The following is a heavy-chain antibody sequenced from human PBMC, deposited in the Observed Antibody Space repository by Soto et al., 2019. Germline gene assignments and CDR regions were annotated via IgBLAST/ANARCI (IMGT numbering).Heavy chain of an antibody. CDR3: AKGQYCSGGSCYFNPSDY. CDR2: ISYDGSNK. J-gene: IGHJ4*02. D-gene: IGHD2-15*01. CDR1: GFTFSSYG. Sequence: QVQLVESGGGVVQPGRSLRLACAASGFTFSSYGMDWVRQVPGKGLGWVAVISYDGSNKDFADSVKGRFSISRDNSKNTVYLQMNSLRAEDTAVYYCAKGQYCSGGSCYFNPSDYWGQGTLVIVSS. V-gene: IGHV3-30*18.